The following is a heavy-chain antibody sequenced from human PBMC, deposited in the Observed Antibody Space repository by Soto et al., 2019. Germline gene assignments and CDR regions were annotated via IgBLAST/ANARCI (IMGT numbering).Heavy chain of an antibody. D-gene: IGHD2-2*01. Sequence: QAQLVQSGAEVKKPGSSVKVSCKASGGTFSSYALSWVRQAPGQGLEWMGGIIPSFGTANYAQKLQGRVTITADESTSTGYMELSSLRSEDTAVYYCARNHGSLVPAATGGYFYYGLDVWGQGTTVIVSS. V-gene: IGHV1-69*01. CDR1: GGTFSSYA. J-gene: IGHJ6*02. CDR3: ARNHGSLVPAATGGYFYYGLDV. CDR2: IIPSFGTA.